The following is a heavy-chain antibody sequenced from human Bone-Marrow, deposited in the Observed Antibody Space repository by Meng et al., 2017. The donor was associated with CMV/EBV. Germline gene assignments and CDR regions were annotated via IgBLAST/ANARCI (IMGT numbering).Heavy chain of an antibody. J-gene: IGHJ6*02. CDR1: GFTFDDHA. Sequence: GGSLRLSCAASGFTFDDHAMHWVRQAPGKGLEWVSSISSSSSYIYYADSVKGRFTISRDNAKNSLYLQMNSLRAEDTAVYYCARDTVVVPAANSGYYYYYGMDVWGQGTTVTVSS. V-gene: IGHV3-21*01. CDR3: ARDTVVVPAANSGYYYYYGMDV. CDR2: ISSSSSYI. D-gene: IGHD2-2*01.